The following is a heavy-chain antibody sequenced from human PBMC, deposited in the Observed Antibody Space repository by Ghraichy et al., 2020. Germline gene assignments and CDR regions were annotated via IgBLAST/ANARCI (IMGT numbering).Heavy chain of an antibody. V-gene: IGHV6-1*01. Sequence: SQTLSLTCAISGDSVSSNSAAWNWIRQSPSRGLELLGRTFYRSKWYNDFALSVKSRITINPDTSKNQFSLHLNSVTPEDTAVYYCARGTEATVGDYFDYWGQGTLVTVSS. D-gene: IGHD2-21*01. CDR2: TFYRSKWYN. CDR1: GDSVSSNSAA. CDR3: ARGTEATVGDYFDY. J-gene: IGHJ4*02.